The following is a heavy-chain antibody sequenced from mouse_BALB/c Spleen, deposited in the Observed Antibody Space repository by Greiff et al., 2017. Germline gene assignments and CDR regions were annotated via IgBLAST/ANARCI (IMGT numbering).Heavy chain of an antibody. CDR3: ARAGGYPWFAY. D-gene: IGHD2-2*01. CDR2: ISSGSSTI. CDR1: GFTFSSFG. J-gene: IGHJ3*01. V-gene: IGHV5-17*02. Sequence: EVKLVESGGGLVQPGGSRKLSCAASGFTFSSFGMHWVRQAPEKGLEWVAYISSGSSTIYYADTVKGRFTISRDNPKNTLFLQMTSLRSEDTAMYYCARAGGYPWFAYWGQGTLVTVSA.